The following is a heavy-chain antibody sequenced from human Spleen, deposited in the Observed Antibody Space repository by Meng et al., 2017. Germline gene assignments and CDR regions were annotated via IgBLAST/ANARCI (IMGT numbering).Heavy chain of an antibody. D-gene: IGHD3-22*01. CDR1: GGSISSSSYY. J-gene: IGHJ4*02. CDR2: IYYSGST. Sequence: SETLSLTCTVSGGSISSSSYYWGWIRQPPGKGLEWIGSIYYSGSTYYNPSLKSRVTILVGTSKNQFSLKLSPVTAADTAAYCCAKTITMISGIDYWGQGTLVTVSS. V-gene: IGHV4-39*07. CDR3: AKTITMISGIDY.